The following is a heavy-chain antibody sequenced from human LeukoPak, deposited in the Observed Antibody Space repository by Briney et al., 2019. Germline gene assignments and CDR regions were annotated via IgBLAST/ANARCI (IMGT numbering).Heavy chain of an antibody. D-gene: IGHD3-22*01. V-gene: IGHV3-30*04. CDR1: GFTFSSYA. Sequence: GGSLRLSCAASGFTFSSYAMHWVRQAPGKGLEWVAVISYDGSNKYYADSVKGRFTISRDNSKNTLYLQMNSLRAEDTAVYYCARDNHYYYDSSGYLLLWGRGTLVTVSS. J-gene: IGHJ4*02. CDR3: ARDNHYYYDSSGYLLL. CDR2: ISYDGSNK.